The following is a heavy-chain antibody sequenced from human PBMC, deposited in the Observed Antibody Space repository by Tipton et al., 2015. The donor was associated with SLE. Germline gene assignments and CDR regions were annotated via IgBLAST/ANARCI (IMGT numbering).Heavy chain of an antibody. CDR2: INTNSGGT. Sequence: QSGAEVKEPGASVKVSCKASGYTFTDYYMHWVRQAPGQGLEWMGWINTNSGGTNYAQKFQGRVTMTTDTSTSTAYMELRSLRSDDTAVYYCARVRHCSSTSCAVWYFDLWGRGTLVTVSS. D-gene: IGHD2-2*01. V-gene: IGHV1-2*02. CDR3: ARVRHCSSTSCAVWYFDL. J-gene: IGHJ2*01. CDR1: GYTFTDYY.